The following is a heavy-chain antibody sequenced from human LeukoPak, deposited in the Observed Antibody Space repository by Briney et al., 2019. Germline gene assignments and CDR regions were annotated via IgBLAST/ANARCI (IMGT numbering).Heavy chain of an antibody. Sequence: GGSLRLSCAASGFNFSTYTMNWVRQAPGKGLEWVSSITSSGSTIFYADSVKGRFTVSRDNAKSSLFLQVYSLTAEDTATYYCARLRTGRFSTSWFDYWGQGSLVTVSS. J-gene: IGHJ4*02. CDR2: ITSSGSTI. CDR1: GFNFSTYT. V-gene: IGHV3-48*04. CDR3: ARLRTGRFSTSWFDY. D-gene: IGHD6-13*01.